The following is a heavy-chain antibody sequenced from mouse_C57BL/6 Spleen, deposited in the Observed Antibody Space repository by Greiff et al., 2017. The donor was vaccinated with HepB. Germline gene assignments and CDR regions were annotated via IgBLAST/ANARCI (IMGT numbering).Heavy chain of an antibody. Sequence: EVQLQESGTVLARPGASVKMSCKTSGYTFTSYWMHWVKQRPGQGLEWIGAIYPGNSDTSYNQKFKGKAKLTAVTSTSTAYMELSSLTNEDSAVYYCRSPGSSYENWFAYWGQGTLVTVSA. CDR1: GYTFTSYW. J-gene: IGHJ3*01. CDR3: RSPGSSYENWFAY. V-gene: IGHV1-5*01. CDR2: IYPGNSDT. D-gene: IGHD1-1*01.